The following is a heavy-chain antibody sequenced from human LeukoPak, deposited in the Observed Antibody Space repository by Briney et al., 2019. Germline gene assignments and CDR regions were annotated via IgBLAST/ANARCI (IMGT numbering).Heavy chain of an antibody. CDR3: ARSDSPRNYYGSGTYSTRDY. CDR2: INPNSGGT. D-gene: IGHD3-10*01. J-gene: IGHJ4*02. CDR1: GYTFTGYY. Sequence: GASVKVSYKASGYTFTGYYMHWVRQAPGQGLEWMGWINPNSGGTNFAQKFQGRVTMTRDTSISTAYMELSRLTSDDTAVYYCARSDSPRNYYGSGTYSTRDYWGQGTLVTVSS. V-gene: IGHV1-2*02.